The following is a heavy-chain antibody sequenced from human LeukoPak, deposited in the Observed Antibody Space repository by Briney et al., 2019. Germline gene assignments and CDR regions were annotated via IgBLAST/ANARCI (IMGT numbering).Heavy chain of an antibody. Sequence: GRSLRLSCAASGFTFSSYAMHWVRQAPGKGLEWVAVISYDGSNKYYADSVKGRFTISRDNSKNTLYLQMSSLRAEDTAVYYCARDGPYDILTGYYPDYWGQGTLVTVSS. CDR3: ARDGPYDILTGYYPDY. CDR2: ISYDGSNK. D-gene: IGHD3-9*01. V-gene: IGHV3-30*15. CDR1: GFTFSSYA. J-gene: IGHJ4*02.